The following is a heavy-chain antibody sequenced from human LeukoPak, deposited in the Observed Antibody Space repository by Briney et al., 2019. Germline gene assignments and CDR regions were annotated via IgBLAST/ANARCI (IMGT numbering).Heavy chain of an antibody. V-gene: IGHV3-7*01. CDR2: IKQDGSEN. CDR3: AKTSPGDYYDSGSYYDFDY. Sequence: GGSLRLSCAASGFTFSSYWMSWVRQAPGKGLEWVADIKQDGSENYYVDSVKGRFTISRDNAKNSLYLQMNSLRAEDTAVYYCAKTSPGDYYDSGSYYDFDYWGQGTLVTVSS. D-gene: IGHD3-10*01. CDR1: GFTFSSYW. J-gene: IGHJ4*02.